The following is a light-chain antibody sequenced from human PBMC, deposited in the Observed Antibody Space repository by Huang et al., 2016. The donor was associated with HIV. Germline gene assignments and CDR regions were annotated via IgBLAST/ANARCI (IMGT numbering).Light chain of an antibody. V-gene: IGKV1-39*01. Sequence: DIQMTQSPPSLSASVGDRVTFTCRANQNITKSLNWYQQKPKKAPKLLIYTASTLESGVPSRFSCSESGSRFTLNIRNLQPEDFATYYCQQSFSVPRTFG. CDR1: QNITKS. J-gene: IGKJ1*01. CDR2: TAS. CDR3: QQSFSVPRT.